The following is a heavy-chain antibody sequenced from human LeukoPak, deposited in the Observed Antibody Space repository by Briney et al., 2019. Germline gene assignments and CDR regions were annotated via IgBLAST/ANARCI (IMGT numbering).Heavy chain of an antibody. CDR2: INPNSGGT. J-gene: IGHJ4*02. CDR3: ARHPSGSYPRPGFDY. CDR1: GYTFTGYY. D-gene: IGHD1-26*01. V-gene: IGHV1-2*02. Sequence: ASVKVSCKASGYTFTGYYMHWVRQAPGQGLEWMGWINPNSGGTNYAQKFQGRVTMTRDTSISTAYMELSRLRSDDAAVYYCARHPSGSYPRPGFDYWGQGTLVTVSS.